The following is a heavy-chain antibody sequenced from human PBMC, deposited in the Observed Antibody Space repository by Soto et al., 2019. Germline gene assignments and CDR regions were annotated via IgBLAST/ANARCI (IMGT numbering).Heavy chain of an antibody. CDR2: INPNSGGT. J-gene: IGHJ6*02. CDR1: GFTFSAYY. Sequence: QVQLVQSGAEVKKPGASVKVSCKASGFTFSAYYIYWVRQAPGQGLEWIGWINPNSGGTNNAQKFQGRVTMTRDTSTSTVYMEPSALISDDTAVYYCARSLLDEYSSSWRSAYYGMDVWGQGTTVTVSS. CDR3: ARSLLDEYSSSWRSAYYGMDV. D-gene: IGHD6-13*01. V-gene: IGHV1-2*02.